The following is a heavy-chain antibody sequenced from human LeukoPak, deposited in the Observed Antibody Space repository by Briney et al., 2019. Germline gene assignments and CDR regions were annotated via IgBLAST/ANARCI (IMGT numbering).Heavy chain of an antibody. CDR2: IIPIFGTA. Sequence: SVKVSCKASGGTFSSYAISWVRQAPGQGLEWMGGIIPIFGTANYAQKFQGRVTITADKSTSTAYMELSSLRSEDTAVYYCAGGIVVVVAATPREDYYYGMGVWGKGTTVTVSS. J-gene: IGHJ6*04. V-gene: IGHV1-69*06. D-gene: IGHD2-15*01. CDR1: GGTFSSYA. CDR3: AGGIVVVVAATPREDYYYGMGV.